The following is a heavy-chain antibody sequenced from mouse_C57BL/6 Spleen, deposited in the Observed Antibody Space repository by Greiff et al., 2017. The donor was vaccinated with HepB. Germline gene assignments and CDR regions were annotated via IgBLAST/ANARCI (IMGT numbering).Heavy chain of an antibody. D-gene: IGHD1-1*01. CDR1: GYTFTSYW. V-gene: IGHV1-5*01. Sequence: VHVKQSGTVLARPGASVKMSCKTSGYTFTSYWMHWVKQRPGQGLEWIGAIYPGNSDTSYNQKFKGKAKLTAVTSASTAYMELSSLTNEDSAVYYCTRDYGSSYGWFAYWGQGTLVTVSA. CDR2: IYPGNSDT. J-gene: IGHJ3*01. CDR3: TRDYGSSYGWFAY.